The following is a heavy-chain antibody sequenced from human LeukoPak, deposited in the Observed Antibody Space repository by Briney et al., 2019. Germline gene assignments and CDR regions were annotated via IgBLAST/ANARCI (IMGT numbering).Heavy chain of an antibody. J-gene: IGHJ3*02. CDR2: ISGSGGRP. D-gene: IGHD3-22*01. CDR1: GFTFSGYA. V-gene: IGHV3-23*01. CDR3: AKDRYYDSSGYYLSLRVGSAFDI. Sequence: PGGSLRLSCAASGFTFSGYAMSWVRQAPGKGPAWVSVISGSGGRPYYADSVKGRFTISRDNSKNTLYLQMNSLRAEDTAVYYCAKDRYYDSSGYYLSLRVGSAFDIWGQGTMVTVSS.